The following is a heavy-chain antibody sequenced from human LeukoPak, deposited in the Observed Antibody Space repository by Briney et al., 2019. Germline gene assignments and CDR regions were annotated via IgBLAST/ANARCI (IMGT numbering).Heavy chain of an antibody. CDR2: INHSGST. Sequence: SETLSLICAVYGGSFSGYYWSWIRQPPGKGLEWIGEINHSGSTNYNPSLKSRVTISVDTSKNQFSLKLSSVTAADTAVYYCATPGSSGYYDLDYWGQGTLVTVSS. CDR3: ATPGSSGYYDLDY. J-gene: IGHJ4*02. V-gene: IGHV4-34*01. D-gene: IGHD3-22*01. CDR1: GGSFSGYY.